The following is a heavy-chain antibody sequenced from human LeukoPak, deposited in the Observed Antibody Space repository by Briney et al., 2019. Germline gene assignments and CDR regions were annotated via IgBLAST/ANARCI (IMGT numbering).Heavy chain of an antibody. CDR1: VASPTSHAW. CDR3: ASRRVLTGEPY. J-gene: IGHJ4*02. CDR2: TYHSGST. Sequence: SETLSLTCAVSVASPTSHAWWTWVRQPPRKGWEYVGETYHSGSTIYTPSLSGRVTLSVDKSNNQFSLKLTSVTAADTAVYYCASRRVLTGEPYWGQGSLVTVSS. D-gene: IGHD7-27*01. V-gene: IGHV4-4*02.